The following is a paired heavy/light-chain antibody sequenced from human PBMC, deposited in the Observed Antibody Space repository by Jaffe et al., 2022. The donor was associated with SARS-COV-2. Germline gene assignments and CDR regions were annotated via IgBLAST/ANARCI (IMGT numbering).Heavy chain of an antibody. CDR3: ARGRIVATIRAGFDY. CDR2: ISSSGSTI. CDR1: GFTFSDYY. V-gene: IGHV3-11*01. J-gene: IGHJ4*02. Sequence: QVQLVESGGGLVKPGGSLRLSCAASGFTFSDYYMSWIRQAPGKGLEWVSYISSSGSTIYYADSVKGRFTISRDNAKNSLYLQMNSLRAEDTAVYYCARGRIVATIRAGFDYWGQGTLVTVSS. D-gene: IGHD5-12*01.
Light chain of an antibody. Sequence: DIQMTQSPSSLSASVGDRVTITCRASQSISSYLNWYQQKPGKAPKLLIYAASSLQSGVPSRFSGSGSGTDFTLTISSLQPEDFATYYCQQSYSTPVFGGGTKVEIK. CDR1: QSISSY. CDR2: AAS. V-gene: IGKV1-39*01. J-gene: IGKJ4*01. CDR3: QQSYSTPV.